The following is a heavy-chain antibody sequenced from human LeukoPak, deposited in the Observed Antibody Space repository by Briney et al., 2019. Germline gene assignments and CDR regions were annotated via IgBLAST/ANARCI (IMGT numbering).Heavy chain of an antibody. D-gene: IGHD3-22*01. V-gene: IGHV3-23*01. CDR3: ARRTDSSD. CDR2: INGPGGST. Sequence: PGGSLRLSCAASGFTFSSYAMTWVRQAPGKGLEWVSAINGPGGSTFYADSVKGRFTISRDNSKNTLYLQMNSLRAEDTAVYFCARRTDSSDWGQGTLVTVSS. J-gene: IGHJ4*02. CDR1: GFTFSSYA.